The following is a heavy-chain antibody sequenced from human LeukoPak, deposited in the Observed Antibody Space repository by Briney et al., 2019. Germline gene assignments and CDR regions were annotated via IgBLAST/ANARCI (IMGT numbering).Heavy chain of an antibody. CDR3: ARGELPDYSLDY. J-gene: IGHJ4*02. CDR1: GGSISSYN. D-gene: IGHD4-11*01. V-gene: IGHV4-59*01. Sequence: SETLSLTCTVSGGSISSYNWSWIRQPPGKGLEWIGYIYYSGSTNYNPSLKSRVTISVDTSKNQFSLKLSSVTAADTAVYYCARGELPDYSLDYWGQGTLVTVSS. CDR2: IYYSGST.